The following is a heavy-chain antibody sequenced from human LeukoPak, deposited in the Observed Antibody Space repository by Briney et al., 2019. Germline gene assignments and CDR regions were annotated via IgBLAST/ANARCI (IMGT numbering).Heavy chain of an antibody. CDR3: ARDLRTFYGMDL. CDR2: ITSNSNT. V-gene: IGHV3-21*06. Sequence: GGSQRLSCAASGFSFSIYSMNWVRQAPGKGLEWVSYITSNSNTRYADSVKGRFTVSRDNAQNSLFLQMDSLRGEDTAVYYCARDLRTFYGMDLWGQGTTVTVFS. J-gene: IGHJ6*02. CDR1: GFSFSIYS. D-gene: IGHD1-14*01.